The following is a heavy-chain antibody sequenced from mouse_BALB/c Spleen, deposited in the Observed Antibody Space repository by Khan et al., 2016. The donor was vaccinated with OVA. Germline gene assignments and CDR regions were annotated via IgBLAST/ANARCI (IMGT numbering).Heavy chain of an antibody. CDR2: IWGGGGT. CDR1: GFSLSRYN. D-gene: IGHD2-14*01. CDR3: ARAYYRYDGYDAMDY. V-gene: IGHV2-6-4*01. J-gene: IGHJ4*01. Sequence: QVHVKQSGPGLVAPSQSLSITCTVSGFSLSRYNIHWVRQPPGKSLEWLGMIWGGGGTDYNSTLKSRLSIRKDNSKSQVLLKMNSLQTDDTAMYFCARAYYRYDGYDAMDYWGQGTSVTVSS.